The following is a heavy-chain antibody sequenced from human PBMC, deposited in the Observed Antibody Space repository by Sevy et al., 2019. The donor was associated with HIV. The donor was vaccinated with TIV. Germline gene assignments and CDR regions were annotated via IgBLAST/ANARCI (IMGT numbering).Heavy chain of an antibody. Sequence: ASVKVSCKASGGTSSSYAISWVRQAPGQGLEWMGRIIPILGIANYAQKFQGRVTITADKSTSTAYMELSSLRSEDTAVYCCGVGGGHEDYYYGMDVWGQGTTVTVSS. J-gene: IGHJ6*02. V-gene: IGHV1-69*04. CDR2: IIPILGIA. CDR1: GGTSSSYA. D-gene: IGHD1-26*01. CDR3: GVGGGHEDYYYGMDV.